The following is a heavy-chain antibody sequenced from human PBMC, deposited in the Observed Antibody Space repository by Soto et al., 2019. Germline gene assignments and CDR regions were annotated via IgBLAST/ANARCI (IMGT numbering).Heavy chain of an antibody. CDR2: IYYRGST. CDR3: ERHHDS. CDR1: GGSISSYY. J-gene: IGHJ5*01. V-gene: IGHV4-59*08. Sequence: QVQLQESGPGLVKPSETLSLTCTVSGGSISSYYWSWIRQPPGKGLEWIGYIYYRGSTNYNPSRKSRVTIAVDTSKNRCSLKLSSVSAADTPVYYCERHHDSWGHGTLVTVSS.